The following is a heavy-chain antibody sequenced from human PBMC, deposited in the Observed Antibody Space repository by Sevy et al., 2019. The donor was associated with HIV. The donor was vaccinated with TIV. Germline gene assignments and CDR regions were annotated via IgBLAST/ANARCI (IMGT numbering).Heavy chain of an antibody. V-gene: IGHV4-39*01. CDR3: ASLSPFYHYMDV. J-gene: IGHJ6*03. Sequence: SETLSLTCDVSGGSISNISYYWGWIRQPPGKGLEWIGSLYYEGSTYYNPSLKSRVMISGDTSKKLFSLRLTSVTAADSAVCYSASLSPFYHYMDVWGKGTTVTVSS. CDR2: LYYEGST. CDR1: GGSISNISYY.